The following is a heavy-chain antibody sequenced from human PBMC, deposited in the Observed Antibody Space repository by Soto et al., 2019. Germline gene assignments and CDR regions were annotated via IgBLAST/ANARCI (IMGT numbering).Heavy chain of an antibody. D-gene: IGHD3-3*01. CDR2: ISAYSGNT. J-gene: IGHJ5*02. CDR3: ARDPITIFGVVIPWFDP. V-gene: IGHV1-18*01. CDR1: GYTFTSYG. Sequence: ASMKVSCKASGYTFTSYGISWVRQAPGQGLEWMGWISAYSGNTNYAQKLQGRVTMTTDTSTSTAYMELRSLRSDDTAVYYCARDPITIFGVVIPWFDPWGQGTLVTVSS.